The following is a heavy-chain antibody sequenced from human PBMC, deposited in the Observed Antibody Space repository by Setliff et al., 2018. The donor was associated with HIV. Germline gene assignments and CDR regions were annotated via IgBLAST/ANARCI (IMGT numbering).Heavy chain of an antibody. D-gene: IGHD3-9*01. J-gene: IGHJ4*02. Sequence: PSETLSLTCTVSGVSISSSIYYWGWIRQPPGKGLEWIGNINDSGNTFYNPSLESRVTMSVDTSKNQFSLKLSSVTAADTAVYYCARQERYFRDISDSLFDFWGQGTLVTVSS. CDR1: GVSISSSIYY. CDR2: INDSGNT. V-gene: IGHV4-39*01. CDR3: ARQERYFRDISDSLFDF.